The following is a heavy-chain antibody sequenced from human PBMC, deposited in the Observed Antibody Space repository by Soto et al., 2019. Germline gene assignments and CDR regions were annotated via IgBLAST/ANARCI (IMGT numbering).Heavy chain of an antibody. Sequence: SVKVSCKTSGVTFSTFGISWVRQAPVQGLEWMGGIIPFFGTAEYSQKFEDRITITADESTNTVYMDLRSLTSEDTAIYYCARTAPMDAGDKYYYDFWGQGAMVTVSS. CDR2: IIPFFGTA. D-gene: IGHD3-16*01. V-gene: IGHV1-69*13. CDR1: GVTFSTFG. CDR3: ARTAPMDAGDKYYYDF. J-gene: IGHJ4*02.